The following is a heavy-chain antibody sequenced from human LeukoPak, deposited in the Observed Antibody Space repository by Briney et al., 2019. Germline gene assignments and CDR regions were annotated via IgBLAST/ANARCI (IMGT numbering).Heavy chain of an antibody. CDR2: MSPNNGDA. CDR3: ARNPPRTGDFNS. J-gene: IGHJ4*02. D-gene: IGHD7-27*01. Sequence: ASVKVSCKTSGYTFTNYDINWVRQAIGQGLEWLGWMSPNNGDAGYAQKFQGRVTMTRDTSTNTAYMELSALTSEDTAAYYCARNPPRTGDFNSWGQGALVTVSS. CDR1: GYTFTNYD. V-gene: IGHV1-8*01.